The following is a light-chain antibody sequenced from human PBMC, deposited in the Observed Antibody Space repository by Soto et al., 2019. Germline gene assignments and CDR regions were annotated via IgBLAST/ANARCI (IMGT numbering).Light chain of an antibody. CDR3: ATWHDSFYV. V-gene: IGLV1-44*01. Sequence: QSVLTQPPSASGTPGQRVTVSCSGSTSDIGTNAVNWFQHLPGTAPRLLIYTNNQRPSGVPDRFSGSKSGTSASLAICGLQSEDEATYYCATWHDSFYVFGTGTKLAVL. CDR1: TSDIGTNA. CDR2: TNN. J-gene: IGLJ1*01.